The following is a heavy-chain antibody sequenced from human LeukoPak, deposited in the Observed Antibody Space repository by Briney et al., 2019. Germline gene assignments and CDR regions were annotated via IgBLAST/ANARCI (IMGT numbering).Heavy chain of an antibody. Sequence: SETLSLTCTVSGGSISSYYWSWIRQPPGKGLEWIGYIYYSGSTNYTPSLKSRVTISVDTSKNQFSLKLSSVTAADTAVYYCARNRRDGYNCYYFDYWGQGTLVTVSS. J-gene: IGHJ4*02. CDR3: ARNRRDGYNCYYFDY. V-gene: IGHV4-59*01. D-gene: IGHD5-24*01. CDR2: IYYSGST. CDR1: GGSISSYY.